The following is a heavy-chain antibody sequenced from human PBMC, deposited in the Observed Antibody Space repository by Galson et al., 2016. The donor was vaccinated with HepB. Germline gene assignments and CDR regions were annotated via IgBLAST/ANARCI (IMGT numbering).Heavy chain of an antibody. Sequence: SVKVSCKASGYTFTNYFMHWVRQAPGQGLEWMGIITPSGGRTTYAQKFQGRIIMTRDTSTSTVYMELSSLRSEDTAVYYCARGGEGGTRGDFWGQGTLVIVSS. CDR2: ITPSGGRT. CDR1: GYTFTNYF. J-gene: IGHJ4*02. CDR3: ARGGEGGTRGDF. D-gene: IGHD2-2*01. V-gene: IGHV1-46*01.